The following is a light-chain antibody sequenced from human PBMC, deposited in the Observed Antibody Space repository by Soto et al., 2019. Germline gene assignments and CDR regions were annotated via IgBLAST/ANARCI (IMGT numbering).Light chain of an antibody. J-gene: IGKJ1*01. CDR1: QYINND. Sequence: DIVLTQSPSSLSSSLGERATISCRASQYINNDLAWYQQKPGQAPRLLIYAASSLATDIPARFSGSGSGADFTLTISRLESEDFAVYYCQHYSNSPRTFGEGTKVDI. CDR3: QHYSNSPRT. CDR2: AAS. V-gene: IGKV3-11*01.